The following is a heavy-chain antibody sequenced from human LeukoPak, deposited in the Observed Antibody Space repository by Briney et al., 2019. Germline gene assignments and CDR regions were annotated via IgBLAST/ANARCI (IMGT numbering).Heavy chain of an antibody. CDR2: INGDGSGT. CDR3: AREDYGDYAGSFDY. J-gene: IGHJ4*02. CDR1: GFTFSSSW. D-gene: IGHD4-17*01. V-gene: IGHV3-74*01. Sequence: GGSLRLSCAASGFTFSSSWMHWVRQAPEKGLVWVSRINGDGSGTRYADSVKGRFTISRDNAKNSLYLQMNSLRAEDTAVYYCAREDYGDYAGSFDYWGQGTLVTVSS.